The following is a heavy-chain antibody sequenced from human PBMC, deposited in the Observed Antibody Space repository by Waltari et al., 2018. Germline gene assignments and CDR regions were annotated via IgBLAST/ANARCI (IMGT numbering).Heavy chain of an antibody. D-gene: IGHD5-12*01. J-gene: IGHJ4*02. CDR2: ISNDGRDH. V-gene: IGHV3-30*18. CDR3: VKYSGFDYFFDY. CDR1: GFTFSNCG. Sequence: QFQLVESGGGVVQPGTSLRLSCEASGFTFSNCGMHWVRQPPGQGLEWVAVISNDGRDHHYADSVKSRFIVSRYNSKNTLYLQINSLRADDTAVYYCVKYSGFDYFFDYWGQGTLVTVSS.